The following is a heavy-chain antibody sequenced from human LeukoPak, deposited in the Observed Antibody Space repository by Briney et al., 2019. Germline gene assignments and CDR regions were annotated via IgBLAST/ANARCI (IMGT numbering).Heavy chain of an antibody. D-gene: IGHD3-10*01. CDR2: INIAGDT. J-gene: IGHJ6*04. CDR1: GFTFSSYD. Sequence: GGSLRLSCAASGFTFSSYDMYWVRQSTGEGLEWVPAINIAGDTYYAASVKGRFTISRENAKNSLSLQMNSLRAGDTAVYYCARGVPFGEKGIDVWGKGTTVTVSS. V-gene: IGHV3-13*01. CDR3: ARGVPFGEKGIDV.